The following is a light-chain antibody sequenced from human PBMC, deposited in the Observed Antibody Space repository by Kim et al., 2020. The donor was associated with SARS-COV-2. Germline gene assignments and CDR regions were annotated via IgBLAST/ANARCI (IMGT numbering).Light chain of an antibody. V-gene: IGKV3-11*01. CDR1: ESMNSY. CDR3: QQRRYWPLT. J-gene: IGKJ4*01. CDR2: DAS. Sequence: LAPGERATLSCRASESMNSYLVWYQHKPGQAPRLLIYDASNRATGIPARFSGSGSGTDFTLTISSLEPEDFAVYYCQQRRYWPLTFGGGTKVEIK.